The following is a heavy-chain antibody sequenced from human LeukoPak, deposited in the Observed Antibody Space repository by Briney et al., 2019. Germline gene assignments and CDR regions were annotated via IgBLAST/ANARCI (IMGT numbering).Heavy chain of an antibody. D-gene: IGHD6-19*01. V-gene: IGHV3-30*02. CDR3: AKGVAVAGDLDY. Sequence: GVSLRLSCAASGFTFSSCGMHWVRQAPGKGLEWVAFIRYDGSNKYYADSVKGRFTISRDNSKNTLYLQMNSLRAEDTAVYYCAKGVAVAGDLDYWGQGTLVTVSS. CDR1: GFTFSSCG. CDR2: IRYDGSNK. J-gene: IGHJ4*02.